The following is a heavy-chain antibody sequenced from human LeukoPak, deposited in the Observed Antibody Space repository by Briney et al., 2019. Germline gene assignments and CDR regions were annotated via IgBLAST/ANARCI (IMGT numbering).Heavy chain of an antibody. J-gene: IGHJ4*02. CDR1: GGTFSSYA. V-gene: IGHV1-69*13. D-gene: IGHD3-3*01. CDR2: IIPIFATA. CDR3: ARGNPRSLLPYYFDY. Sequence: SVKVSCKASGGTFSSYAISWVRQAPGQGLEWMGGIIPIFATANYAQKFQGRVTITADESTSTAFMELSSLRSEDTAVYYCARGNPRSLLPYYFDYWGQGTLVTVSS.